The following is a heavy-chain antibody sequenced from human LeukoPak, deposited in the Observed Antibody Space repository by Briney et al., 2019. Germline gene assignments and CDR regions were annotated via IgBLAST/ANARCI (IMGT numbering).Heavy chain of an antibody. Sequence: GRSLRLSCAASGFTFSSYSMHWVRQAPGKGLEWVAVIWYDGSNKYYADSVKGRFTISRDNSKNTLYLQMNSLRAEDTAVYYCARDPSTVTTNWYFDLWGRGTLVTVSS. CDR3: ARDPSTVTTNWYFDL. CDR2: IWYDGSNK. D-gene: IGHD4-17*01. V-gene: IGHV3-33*01. CDR1: GFTFSSYS. J-gene: IGHJ2*01.